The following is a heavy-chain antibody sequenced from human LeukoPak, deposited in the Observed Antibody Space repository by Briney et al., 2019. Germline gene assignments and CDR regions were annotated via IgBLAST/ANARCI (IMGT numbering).Heavy chain of an antibody. J-gene: IGHJ6*02. V-gene: IGHV4-59*01. CDR3: AREDPQTTVPEGMDV. D-gene: IGHD4-17*01. CDR1: GGSISSYY. CDR2: IYYSGTT. Sequence: SETLSLTCTVSGGSISSYYWSWIRQPPGKGLEWFGYIYYSGTTNYNPSLKSRVTISVDTSRNQFSLQLRSVTAADTAVYYCAREDPQTTVPEGMDVWGQGTTVIVAS.